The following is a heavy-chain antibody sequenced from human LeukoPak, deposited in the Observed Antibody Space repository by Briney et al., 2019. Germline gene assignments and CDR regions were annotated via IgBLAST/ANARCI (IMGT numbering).Heavy chain of an antibody. CDR1: ADSFSSHL. Sequence: SETLSLTCAVSADSFSSHLWTWIRQPPGKGLEWFGYISYIGSTNYNPSLKSRVTISIDTSKNQFFLKLTSVTAAYTAVYYCARDLVTVTKGFDIWGQGTMVSVSS. CDR2: ISYIGST. V-gene: IGHV4-59*11. D-gene: IGHD4-17*01. CDR3: ARDLVTVTKGFDI. J-gene: IGHJ3*02.